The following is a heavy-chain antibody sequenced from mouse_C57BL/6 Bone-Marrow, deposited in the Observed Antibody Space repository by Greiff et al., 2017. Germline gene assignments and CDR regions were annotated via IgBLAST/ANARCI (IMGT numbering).Heavy chain of an antibody. CDR1: GYTFTSYW. V-gene: IGHV1-64*01. D-gene: IGHD1-1*01. J-gene: IGHJ3*01. CDR3: ARRGYYCSSSPWFAY. CDR2: IHPNSGST. Sequence: QVQLQQPGAELVKPGASVKLSCKASGYTFTSYWMHWVKQRPGQGLEWIGMIHPNSGSTNYNEKFKSKATLTVDKSSSTAYMQLSSLTSEDSAVYYCARRGYYCSSSPWFAYWGQGTLVTVSA.